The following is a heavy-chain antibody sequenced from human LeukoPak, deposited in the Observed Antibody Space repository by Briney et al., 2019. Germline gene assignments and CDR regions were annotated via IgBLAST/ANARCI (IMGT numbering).Heavy chain of an antibody. CDR3: ARDVTTMVREGDAFDT. CDR2: IYSGGST. D-gene: IGHD3-10*01. Sequence: GGSLRLSCAASGFTVSSNYMSWVRQAPGKGLEWVSVIYSGGSTYYADSVKGRFTISRDNSKNTLYLQMNSLRAEDTAVYYCARDVTTMVREGDAFDTWGQGTMVTVSS. V-gene: IGHV3-66*01. CDR1: GFTVSSNY. J-gene: IGHJ3*02.